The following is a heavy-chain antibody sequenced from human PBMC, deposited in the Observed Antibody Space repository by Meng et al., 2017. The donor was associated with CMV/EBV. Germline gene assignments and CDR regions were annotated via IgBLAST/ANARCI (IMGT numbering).Heavy chain of an antibody. CDR3: ATTFGIWSALGDLTVS. V-gene: IGHV3-11*01. J-gene: IGHJ5*02. D-gene: IGHD3-3*01. CDR1: GVTFIDDY. CDR2: VSINDDTR. Sequence: SGVTFIDDYMSWIGLALGKGLEWVAGVSINDDTRYYAESVRGRFLITRASAQTSLFLQMNSLRAEDTAVDYCATTFGIWSALGDLTVSWGQGALVTVSS.